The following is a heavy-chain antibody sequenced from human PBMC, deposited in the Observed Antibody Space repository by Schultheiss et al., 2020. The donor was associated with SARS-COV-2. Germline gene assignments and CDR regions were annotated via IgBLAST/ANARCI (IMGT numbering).Heavy chain of an antibody. J-gene: IGHJ6*02. V-gene: IGHV1-46*04. CDR1: GYTFTSYY. Sequence: ASVKVSCKASGYTFTSYYMHWVRQAPGQGLEWMGIINPSGGSTTYAQKLQGSVTMTRDTSTSTVYMEVRSLRSDDTAVYYCARDHGARYYYGMDVWGQGTTVTVSS. D-gene: IGHD3-10*01. CDR3: ARDHGARYYYGMDV. CDR2: INPSGGST.